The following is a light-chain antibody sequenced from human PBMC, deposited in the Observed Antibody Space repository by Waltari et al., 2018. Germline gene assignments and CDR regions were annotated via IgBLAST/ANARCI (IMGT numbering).Light chain of an antibody. CDR3: QVWDGSNDHRV. Sequence: SYVLTQAPSVSVAPGQTARIACEGDNIGTKSVHWYQQKSGQAPVLVVYDDRDRPSGFPGRFSGSNSQTTATLTISGVEAGDEADYYCQVWDGSNDHRVFGGGTKLTVL. J-gene: IGLJ3*02. V-gene: IGLV3-21*02. CDR1: NIGTKS. CDR2: DDR.